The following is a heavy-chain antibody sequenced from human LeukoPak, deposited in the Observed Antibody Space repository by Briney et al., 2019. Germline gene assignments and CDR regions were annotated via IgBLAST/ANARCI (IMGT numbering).Heavy chain of an antibody. CDR1: GGSISSYY. CDR3: AREANYCSGGSCYSVMVDY. D-gene: IGHD2-15*01. Sequence: SETLSLXCAVSGGSISSYYWSWIRQPAGKGLEWIGRIYTSGSTNYNPSLKSRVTMSVDTSKNQFSLKLSSVTAADTAVYYCAREANYCSGGSCYSVMVDYWGQGTLVTVSS. CDR2: IYTSGST. J-gene: IGHJ4*02. V-gene: IGHV4-4*07.